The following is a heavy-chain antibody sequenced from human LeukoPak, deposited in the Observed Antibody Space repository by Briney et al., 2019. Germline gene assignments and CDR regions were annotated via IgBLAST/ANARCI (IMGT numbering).Heavy chain of an antibody. D-gene: IGHD6-13*01. CDR1: GFTFSSYG. CDR2: ISYDGSNK. J-gene: IGHJ6*02. CDR3: AKDSAGAAGTTTIKAYYGMDV. V-gene: IGHV3-30*18. Sequence: PGRSLRLSCAGSGFTFSSYGMHWVRQAPGKGLEWVAVISYDGSNKYYADSVKGRFTISRDNSKNTLYLQMNSLRAEDTAVYYCAKDSAGAAGTTTIKAYYGMDVWGQGTTVTVSS.